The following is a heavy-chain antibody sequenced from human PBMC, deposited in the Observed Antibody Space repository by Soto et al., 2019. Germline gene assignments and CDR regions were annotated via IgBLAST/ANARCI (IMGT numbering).Heavy chain of an antibody. CDR1: GYTFTSYA. J-gene: IGHJ5*02. Sequence: GASVKVSCKASGYTFTSYAMHWVRQAPGQRLEWMGWINAGNGNTKYSQKFQGRVTITRDTSASTAYMELSSLRSEDTAVYYCARDDVAVAEGWFDPWGQGTLVTVSS. V-gene: IGHV1-3*01. D-gene: IGHD6-19*01. CDR2: INAGNGNT. CDR3: ARDDVAVAEGWFDP.